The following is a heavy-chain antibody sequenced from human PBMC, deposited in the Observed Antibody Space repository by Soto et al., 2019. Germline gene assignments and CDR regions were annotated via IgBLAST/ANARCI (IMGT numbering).Heavy chain of an antibody. CDR1: GGSISSGGYY. Sequence: PSETLSLTCTVSGGSISSGGYYWSWIRQHPGKGLEWIGYIYYSGSTYYNPSLKSRVTISVDTSKNQFSLKLSSVTAADTAVYYCARYSPKVVAATSDYYYYGMDVWGQGTTVTV. D-gene: IGHD2-15*01. CDR2: IYYSGST. CDR3: ARYSPKVVAATSDYYYYGMDV. V-gene: IGHV4-31*03. J-gene: IGHJ6*02.